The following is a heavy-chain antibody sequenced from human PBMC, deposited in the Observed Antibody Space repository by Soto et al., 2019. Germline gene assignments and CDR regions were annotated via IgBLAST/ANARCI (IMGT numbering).Heavy chain of an antibody. CDR1: GFTFSSYS. Sequence: EVQLVESGGGLVKPGGSLRLSCAASGFTFSSYSMNWVRQAPGKGLEWVSSISSSSSYIYYADSVKGRFTISRDNAKKDLYLQMNSLRAEDTAVYYCAPLDTVTTAYWGQGTLVTVSS. CDR3: APLDTVTTAY. J-gene: IGHJ4*02. D-gene: IGHD4-17*01. V-gene: IGHV3-21*01. CDR2: ISSSSSYI.